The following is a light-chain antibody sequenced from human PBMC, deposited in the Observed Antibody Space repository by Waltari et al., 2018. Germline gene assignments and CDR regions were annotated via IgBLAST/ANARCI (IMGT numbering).Light chain of an antibody. V-gene: IGKV3-20*01. J-gene: IGKJ2*01. CDR3: QQYGSSVMYT. Sequence: VLTQSPGTLSLAPGERATLACRASHSLTNGDLAWYQQKPGQVPRLLIYGASSSAAGIPDRFSGSGSGTDFTLTISRLEPDDFAVYYCQQYGSSVMYTFGQGTKLEIK. CDR2: GAS. CDR1: HSLTNGD.